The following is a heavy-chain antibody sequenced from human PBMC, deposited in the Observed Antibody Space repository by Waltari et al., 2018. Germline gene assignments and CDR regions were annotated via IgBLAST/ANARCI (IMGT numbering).Heavy chain of an antibody. CDR1: GGSISSYY. V-gene: IGHV4-59*01. Sequence: QVQLQESGPGLVKPSETLSLTCTVSGGSISSYYWSWIRPPPGKGLEWIGYIYYSGSTNYNPSLKSRVTISVDTSKNQFSLKLSSVTAADTAVYYCARDLGPYGYSSGWRYWGQGTLVTVSS. J-gene: IGHJ4*02. CDR3: ARDLGPYGYSSGWRY. D-gene: IGHD6-19*01. CDR2: IYYSGST.